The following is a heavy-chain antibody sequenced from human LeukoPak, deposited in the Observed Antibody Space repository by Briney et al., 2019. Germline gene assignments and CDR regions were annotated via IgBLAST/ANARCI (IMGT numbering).Heavy chain of an antibody. D-gene: IGHD1-26*01. CDR3: ARLAVVGATVGFDF. V-gene: IGHV3-7*01. Sequence: PGGSLRLSCAASGLTFSTFWMGWVRQAPGKGLDWVANINQDEGEIYYADSVRGRFTISRDNAKNSLFLQMNSLGVEDTALYYCARLAVVGATVGFDFWGQGTLVTVSS. CDR2: INQDEGEI. J-gene: IGHJ4*02. CDR1: GLTFSTFW.